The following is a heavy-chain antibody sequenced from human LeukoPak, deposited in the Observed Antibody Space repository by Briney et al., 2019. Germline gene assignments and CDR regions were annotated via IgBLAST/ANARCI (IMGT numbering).Heavy chain of an antibody. V-gene: IGHV4-38-2*02. Sequence: PSETLSLTCTVSGYSISSGYYWGWIRQPPGKGLEWIGSIYHSGSTYYNPSLKSRVTISVDTSKNQFSLKLSSVSAADTAVYYCAREGPNHIVVVTDYWGQGTLVTVSS. D-gene: IGHD2-21*02. J-gene: IGHJ4*02. CDR3: AREGPNHIVVVTDY. CDR2: IYHSGST. CDR1: GYSISSGYY.